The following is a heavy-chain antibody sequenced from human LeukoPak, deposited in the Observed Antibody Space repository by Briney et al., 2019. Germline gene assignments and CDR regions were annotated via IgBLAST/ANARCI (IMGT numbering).Heavy chain of an antibody. CDR1: GYSFTSYW. Sequence: GASLKISCKGSGYSFTSYWICWVRPLPGKGLEWVGIIYPGDSDTRYSPSFQGQVTISAYKSISTAYLQWSSLKASDTAMYYCARRTSSSWYQGFDYWGQGTLVTVSS. V-gene: IGHV5-51*01. CDR3: ARRTSSSWYQGFDY. CDR2: IYPGDSDT. J-gene: IGHJ4*02. D-gene: IGHD6-13*01.